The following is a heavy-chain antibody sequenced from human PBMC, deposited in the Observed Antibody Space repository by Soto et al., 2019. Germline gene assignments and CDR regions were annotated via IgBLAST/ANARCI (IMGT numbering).Heavy chain of an antibody. J-gene: IGHJ4*02. D-gene: IGHD3-10*01. CDR2: INTDGRAT. CDR3: PSDRPGSQHYFDY. CDR1: GFIFSSDW. Sequence: EVQLVESGGGLAQPGAPLRLSCAASGFIFSSDWMHWVRQAPGKGLVWVSRINTDGRATSYADSVKGRFTISRDNAKNTGYLQMNSLRDEDTAVYYCPSDRPGSQHYFDYWGQGNMVAVSS. V-gene: IGHV3-74*01.